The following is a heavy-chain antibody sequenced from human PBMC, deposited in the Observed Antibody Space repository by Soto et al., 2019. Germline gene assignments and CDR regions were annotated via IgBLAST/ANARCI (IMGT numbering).Heavy chain of an antibody. CDR3: ATVIPATRYFAY. D-gene: IGHD2-15*01. V-gene: IGHV4-30-2*01. CDR2: IYHSGTT. Sequence: SETLSLTCTVSGGSIGNDDYSWSWVRQPPGKGLEWIGYIYHSGTTYYNPSLTSRATISVDGSNNQFSLKLTSMTAADTAVYYCATVIPATRYFAYWGQGILVTVYS. J-gene: IGHJ4*02. CDR1: GGSIGNDDYS.